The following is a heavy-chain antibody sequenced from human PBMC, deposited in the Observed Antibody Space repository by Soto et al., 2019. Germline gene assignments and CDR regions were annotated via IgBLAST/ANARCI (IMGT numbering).Heavy chain of an antibody. CDR1: GFTFSSYA. CDR2: ISGSGGAT. D-gene: IGHD6-19*01. V-gene: IGHV3-23*01. J-gene: IGHJ4*01. CDR3: AKDQVAVAGSTLDY. Sequence: GGSLRLSCAASGFTFSSYAISWVRQAPGKGLEWVSAISGSGGATYYADSVKGRFTISRDNSKKTVYLQMNSLRGEDTAVYFCAKDQVAVAGSTLDYWGHGTRVTVSS.